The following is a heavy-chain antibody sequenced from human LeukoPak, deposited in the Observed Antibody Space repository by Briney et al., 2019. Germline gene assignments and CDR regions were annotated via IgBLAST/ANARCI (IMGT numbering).Heavy chain of an antibody. CDR2: ISYDGSNK. Sequence: GGSLRLSCAASGFTFSSYGMHWVRQAPGKGLEWVAVISYDGSNKYYADSVKGRFTISRDNSKNTLYLQMNSLRAEDTAAYYCAKVEYSYGTTYYYYGMDVWGQGTTVTVSS. CDR1: GFTFSSYG. V-gene: IGHV3-30*18. J-gene: IGHJ6*02. CDR3: AKVEYSYGTTYYYYGMDV. D-gene: IGHD5-18*01.